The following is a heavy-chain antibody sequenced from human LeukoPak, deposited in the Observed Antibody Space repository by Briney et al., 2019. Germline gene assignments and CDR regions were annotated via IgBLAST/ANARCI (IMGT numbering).Heavy chain of an antibody. CDR2: IYYNGST. D-gene: IGHD3-9*01. Sequence: SETLSLTCTVSGGSISSYYWSWIRQPPGKGLEWIGYIYYNGSTNYNPSLKSRVTISVDTSKKQFSLNLSSVTAADTAVYYCARAPYFDWLLYPSPFFDYWGQGTLVTVSS. V-gene: IGHV4-59*01. CDR3: ARAPYFDWLLYPSPFFDY. CDR1: GGSISSYY. J-gene: IGHJ4*02.